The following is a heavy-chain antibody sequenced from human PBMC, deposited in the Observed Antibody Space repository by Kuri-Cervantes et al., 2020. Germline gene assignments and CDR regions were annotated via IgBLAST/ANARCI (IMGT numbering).Heavy chain of an antibody. D-gene: IGHD3-10*01. V-gene: IGHV3-30*18. CDR3: AKVYTPSLVRGLSDY. CDR2: ISYDGSNK. CDR1: GFTFSSYG. Sequence: GGSLRLSCAASGFTFSSYGMHWVRQAPGKGLEWVAVISYDGSNKYYADSVKGRFTISRDNSKYTLYLQMNSLRAEDTAVYYCAKVYTPSLVRGLSDYWGQGTLVTVPS. J-gene: IGHJ4*02.